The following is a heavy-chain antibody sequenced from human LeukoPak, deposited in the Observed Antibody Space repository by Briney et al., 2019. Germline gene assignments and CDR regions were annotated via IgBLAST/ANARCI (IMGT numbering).Heavy chain of an antibody. V-gene: IGHV4-4*09. CDR3: ARLRVSGSYLYYFDY. J-gene: IGHJ4*02. CDR2: ILTSGTT. D-gene: IGHD1-26*01. CDR1: NGSISSYH. Sequence: SETLSLTCTVSNGSISSYHWSWVRQPPGKGLEWIGYILTSGTTNYNPSLKSRLTISVDTSKNQFTLKLSSGTAADTAVYYCARLRVSGSYLYYFDYWGQGTLVTVSS.